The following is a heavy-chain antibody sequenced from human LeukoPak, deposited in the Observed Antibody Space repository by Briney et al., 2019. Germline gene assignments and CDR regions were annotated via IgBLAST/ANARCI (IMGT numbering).Heavy chain of an antibody. J-gene: IGHJ4*02. CDR3: ARDLVAFDY. Sequence: SETLSLTCTVSGGSISSGSYYWSWIRQPAGKGLEWIGRIYTSGSTNYNPSLKSRVTMSLDMSKNQFSLKLNSVTAADTAVYYCARDLVAFDYWGQGALVIVSS. CDR1: GGSISSGSYY. D-gene: IGHD2-15*01. V-gene: IGHV4-61*02. CDR2: IYTSGST.